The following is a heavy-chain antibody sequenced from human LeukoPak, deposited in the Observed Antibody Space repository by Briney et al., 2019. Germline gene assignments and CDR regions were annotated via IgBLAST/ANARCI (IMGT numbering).Heavy chain of an antibody. Sequence: PSETLSLTCAVYGGSFSGYHWSWIRQPPGKGLEWIGEINHSGSTNYNPSLKSRVTISVDTSKNQFSLKLSSVTAADTAVYYCARVFTIFYHKRAFDIWGQGTMVTVSS. CDR1: GGSFSGYH. V-gene: IGHV4-34*01. D-gene: IGHD3-9*01. J-gene: IGHJ3*02. CDR2: INHSGST. CDR3: ARVFTIFYHKRAFDI.